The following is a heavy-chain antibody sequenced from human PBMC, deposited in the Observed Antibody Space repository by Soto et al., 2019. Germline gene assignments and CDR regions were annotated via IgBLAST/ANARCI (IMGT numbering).Heavy chain of an antibody. D-gene: IGHD2-15*01. CDR1: SGSISSSNW. Sequence: PSETLSLTCAVSSGSISSSNWWSWVRQPPGKGLEWIGEIYHSGSTNYNPSLKSRVTISVDKSKSQFSLKLSSVTAADTAVYYCARINCSGGSCYFGYWGQGTLVTVSS. V-gene: IGHV4-4*02. J-gene: IGHJ4*02. CDR2: IYHSGST. CDR3: ARINCSGGSCYFGY.